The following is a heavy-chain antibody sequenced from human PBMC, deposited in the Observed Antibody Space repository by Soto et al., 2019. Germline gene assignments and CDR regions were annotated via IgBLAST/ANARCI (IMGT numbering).Heavy chain of an antibody. CDR3: AKTRANTFGGVIVNYFDY. V-gene: IGHV3-9*01. CDR2: ISWNSGSI. CDR1: GFTFDDYA. Sequence: GGSLRLSCAASGFTFDDYAMHWVRQAPGKGLEWVSGISWNSGSIGYADSVKGRFTISRDNAKNSLYLQMNSLRAEDTALYYCAKTRANTFGGVIVNYFDYWGQGTLVTVSS. D-gene: IGHD3-16*02. J-gene: IGHJ4*02.